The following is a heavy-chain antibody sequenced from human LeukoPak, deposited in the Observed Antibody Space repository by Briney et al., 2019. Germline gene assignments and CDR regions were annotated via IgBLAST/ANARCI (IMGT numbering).Heavy chain of an antibody. Sequence: GSLRLSCAAPGFPFSSYSMNWVRPAPGKGPEWVSYISSSSSTIYYADSVKGRFTISRDNAKNSLYLQMNSLRAEDTAVYYCARDWGWLQLFDYWGQGTLVTVSS. CDR1: GFPFSSYS. D-gene: IGHD5-24*01. J-gene: IGHJ4*02. CDR3: ARDWGWLQLFDY. V-gene: IGHV3-48*01. CDR2: ISSSSSTI.